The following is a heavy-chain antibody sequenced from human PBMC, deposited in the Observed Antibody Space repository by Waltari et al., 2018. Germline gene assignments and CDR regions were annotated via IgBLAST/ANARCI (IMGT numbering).Heavy chain of an antibody. J-gene: IGHJ6*02. CDR2: ITSGGSYI. V-gene: IGHV3-21*02. CDR3: ARDGDSTTGSGFAYYYGMDV. D-gene: IGHD1-1*01. CDR1: SLPFRHYP. Sequence: LVESGGGVVQPGGSLRLSCTVPSLPFRHYPLNWVRSAPGKGLEWVSTITSGGSYIYYADSVEGRFTVSRDDAKKSVYLQMNGLRAEDTALYYCARDGDSTTGSGFAYYYGMDVWGPGTTVTVSS.